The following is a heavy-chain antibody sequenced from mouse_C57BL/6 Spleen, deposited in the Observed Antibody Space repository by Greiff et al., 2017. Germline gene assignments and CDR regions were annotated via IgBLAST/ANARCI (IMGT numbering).Heavy chain of an antibody. J-gene: IGHJ1*03. V-gene: IGHV5-16*01. Sequence: EVHLVESEGGLVQPGSSMKLSCTASGFTFSDYYMAWVRQVPEKGLEWVANINYDGSSTYYLDSLKSRFIISRDNAKNILYLQMSSLKSEDTATYYCARELRDWYFDVWGTGTTVTVSS. CDR1: GFTFSDYY. CDR3: ARELRDWYFDV. CDR2: INYDGSST. D-gene: IGHD2-12*01.